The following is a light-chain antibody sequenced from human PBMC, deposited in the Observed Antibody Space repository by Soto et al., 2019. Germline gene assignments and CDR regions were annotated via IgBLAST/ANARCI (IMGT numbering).Light chain of an antibody. V-gene: IGKV3-11*01. CDR3: QQLSNWPRT. CDR2: DAS. J-gene: IGKJ2*01. CDR1: QSVSNN. Sequence: EIVLTQSPATLSLSPGERATLSCRASQSVSNNLGWYQQKPGQAPRLLIYDASSRATDIPARFSGSGSGTDFTLTINSLEPEDFAVYYCQQLSNWPRTFGQGTKVDIK.